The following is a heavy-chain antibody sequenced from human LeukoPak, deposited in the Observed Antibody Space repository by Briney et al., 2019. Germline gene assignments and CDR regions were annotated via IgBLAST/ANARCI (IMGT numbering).Heavy chain of an antibody. D-gene: IGHD4-17*01. CDR1: GGTFSSYA. Sequence: SVTVSCKASGGTFSSYAISWVRQAPGRGLEWMGGIIPIFGTANYAQKFQGRVTITADESTSTAYMELSSLRSEDTAVYYCARDRSDYSAGYFDYWGQGTLVTVSS. CDR3: ARDRSDYSAGYFDY. CDR2: IIPIFGTA. J-gene: IGHJ4*02. V-gene: IGHV1-69*13.